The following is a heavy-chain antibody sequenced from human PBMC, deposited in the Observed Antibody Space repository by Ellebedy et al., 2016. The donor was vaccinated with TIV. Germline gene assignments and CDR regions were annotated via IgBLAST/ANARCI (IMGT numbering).Heavy chain of an antibody. CDR1: GYTFSSYG. Sequence: AASVKVSCKTSGYTFSSYGISWARQAPGQGLEWMGWISAYNGNTNYAQKLQGRVTMTTDTSTNTAYMELRSLRSDDTAVYYCARDPRSRGYHYYYGMDVWGQGTTVTVSS. CDR2: ISAYNGNT. V-gene: IGHV1-18*01. CDR3: ARDPRSRGYHYYYGMDV. D-gene: IGHD3-10*01. J-gene: IGHJ6*02.